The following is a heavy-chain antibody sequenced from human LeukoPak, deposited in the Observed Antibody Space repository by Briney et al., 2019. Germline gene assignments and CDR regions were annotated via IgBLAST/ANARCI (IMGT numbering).Heavy chain of an antibody. CDR3: ARLNPEYSSSSTPNWFDP. D-gene: IGHD6-6*01. CDR1: GYTFTSYY. CDR2: IIPIFGTA. V-gene: IGHV1-69*05. Sequence: SVKVSCKASGYTFTSYYMHWVRQAPGQGLEWMGGIIPIFGTANYAQKFQGRVTITTDESTSTAYMELSSLRSEDTAVYYCARLNPEYSSSSTPNWFDPWGQGTLVTVSS. J-gene: IGHJ5*02.